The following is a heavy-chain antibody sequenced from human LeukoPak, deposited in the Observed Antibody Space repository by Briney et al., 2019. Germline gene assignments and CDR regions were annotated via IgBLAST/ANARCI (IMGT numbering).Heavy chain of an antibody. D-gene: IGHD2-2*01. Sequence: GGSLRLSCAASGFTFSSYSMNWVRQAPGKGLEWVSSISSSSSHIYYADPVKGRFTISRDNAKNSLYLQMNSLRAEDTAVYYCARGVRGCSSTSCYDAFDIWGQGTMVTVSS. J-gene: IGHJ3*02. V-gene: IGHV3-21*01. CDR3: ARGVRGCSSTSCYDAFDI. CDR2: ISSSSSHI. CDR1: GFTFSSYS.